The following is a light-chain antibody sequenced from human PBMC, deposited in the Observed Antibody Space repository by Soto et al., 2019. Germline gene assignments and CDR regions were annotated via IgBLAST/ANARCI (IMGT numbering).Light chain of an antibody. CDR2: GAS. CDR1: QSVSSSY. V-gene: IGKV3-20*01. CDR3: QQSVSSPPVT. J-gene: IGKJ3*01. Sequence: DIELTQSTGTLSLSPGERATLSCLASQSVSSSYLAWDQQKPGKAPSLLIYGASSRDTGIPDRFSGIGSGKNFTPTISSLEPEDCAVYYCQQSVSSPPVTLGPGTKVDIK.